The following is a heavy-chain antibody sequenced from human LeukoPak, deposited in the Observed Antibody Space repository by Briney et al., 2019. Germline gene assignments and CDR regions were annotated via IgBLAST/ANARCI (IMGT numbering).Heavy chain of an antibody. D-gene: IGHD4-17*01. CDR3: ARDLVTVTKGFDI. CDR1: ADSFSSHY. CDR2: ISYIGST. Sequence: SETLSLTCAVSADSFSSHYWTWIRQPPGKGLEWIGYISYIGSTNYNPSLKSRVTISIDTSKNQFSLKLTSVTAADTAVYYCARDLVTVTKGFDIWGQGTMVSVSS. J-gene: IGHJ3*02. V-gene: IGHV4-59*11.